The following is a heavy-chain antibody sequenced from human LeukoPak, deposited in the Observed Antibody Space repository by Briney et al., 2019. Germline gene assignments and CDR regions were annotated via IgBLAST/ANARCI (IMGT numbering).Heavy chain of an antibody. CDR1: GFSFSNYG. CDR2: ISYDGSNK. Sequence: PGRSLRLSCAASGFSFSNYGIHWVRQAPGKGLEWVTVISYDGSNKYYADSVKGRFTISRDNSKHTLYLQMNSLRAEDTAVYYCAKGGTYRDYFDYWGQGTLVTVSS. D-gene: IGHD3-16*01. V-gene: IGHV3-30*18. J-gene: IGHJ4*02. CDR3: AKGGTYRDYFDY.